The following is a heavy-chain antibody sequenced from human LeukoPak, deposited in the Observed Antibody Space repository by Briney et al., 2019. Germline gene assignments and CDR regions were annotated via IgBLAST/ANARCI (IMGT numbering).Heavy chain of an antibody. Sequence: PGGSLRLSCAVSGFTFSSYAMSWVRQAPGKGLEWVSSISSSSSYIYYADSVKGRFTISRDNAKNSLYLQMNSLRAEDTAVYYCARRAYSSTSCYTRFDYWGQGTLVTVSS. CDR2: ISSSSSYI. J-gene: IGHJ4*02. CDR1: GFTFSSYA. V-gene: IGHV3-21*01. D-gene: IGHD2-2*02. CDR3: ARRAYSSTSCYTRFDY.